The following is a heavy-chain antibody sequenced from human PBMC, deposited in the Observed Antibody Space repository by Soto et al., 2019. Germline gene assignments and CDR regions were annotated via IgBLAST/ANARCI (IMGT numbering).Heavy chain of an antibody. D-gene: IGHD1-26*01. CDR1: GFTVSSNY. CDR2: IYSDGST. Sequence: EVQLVESGGGLIQPGGSLRLSCAASGFTVSSNYMTWVRQAPGKGLEWVSVIYSDGSTSYADSVKGRFTISRDNSRNTGYLQMNSLRAEDTAVYYGASDLGGSRDLWGRGTLRTVSS. J-gene: IGHJ2*01. CDR3: ASDLGGSRDL. V-gene: IGHV3-53*01.